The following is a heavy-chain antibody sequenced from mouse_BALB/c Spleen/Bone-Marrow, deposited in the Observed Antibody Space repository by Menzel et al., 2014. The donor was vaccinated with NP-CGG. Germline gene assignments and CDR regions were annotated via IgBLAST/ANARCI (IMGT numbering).Heavy chain of an antibody. V-gene: IGHV5-4*02. Sequence: EVKVVESGGRLVKPGGSLKLSCAASGFSFSDHYMYWVRQTPEKRLEWVATISDGGGHTYYSDSVKGRFTISRDNAKNNLYLQMSSLKSEDTAMYHCARDGDYRYALFSYWAKGLRSLSLQ. CDR3: ARDGDYRYALFSY. CDR2: ISDGGGHT. D-gene: IGHD2-14*01. J-gene: IGHJ3*01. CDR1: GFSFSDHY.